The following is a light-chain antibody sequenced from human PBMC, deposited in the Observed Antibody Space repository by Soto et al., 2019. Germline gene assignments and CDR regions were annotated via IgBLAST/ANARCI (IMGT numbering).Light chain of an antibody. CDR1: QSISSW. J-gene: IGKJ1*01. CDR3: QQYNSYSVT. V-gene: IGKV1-5*01. Sequence: DIQMTQSPPTLSASVGDRVTITCRASQSISSWLAWFQQKPGKAPKLLIYDASNLQSGVPSRFSGSGSGREFTLTISSLQPDDFANYYCQQYNSYSVTFGQGTKVEIK. CDR2: DAS.